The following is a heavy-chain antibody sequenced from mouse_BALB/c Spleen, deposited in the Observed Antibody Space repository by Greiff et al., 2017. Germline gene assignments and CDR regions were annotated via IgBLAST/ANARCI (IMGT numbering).Heavy chain of an antibody. Sequence: EVMLVESGGGLVKPGGSLKLSCAASGFTFSSYAMSWVRQTPEKRLEWVASISSGGSTYYPDSVKGRFTISRDNARNILYLQMSSLRSEDTAMYYCARGRTVVARYWYFDVWGAGTTVTVSS. D-gene: IGHD1-1*01. CDR3: ARGRTVVARYWYFDV. J-gene: IGHJ1*01. V-gene: IGHV5-6-5*01. CDR1: GFTFSSYA. CDR2: ISSGGST.